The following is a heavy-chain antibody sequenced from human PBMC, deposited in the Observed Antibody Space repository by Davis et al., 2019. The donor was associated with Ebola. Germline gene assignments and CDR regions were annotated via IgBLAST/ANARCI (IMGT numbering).Heavy chain of an antibody. D-gene: IGHD3-22*01. CDR2: LYYSGHT. J-gene: IGHJ4*02. Sequence: SETLSLTCTVSGGSITSSDYSWGSIRQSPGQGLEWIGTLYYSGHTFYNPSLKSRITVSVDPSKNQFSLKLNSATAADTAVYYCASLRQTYDSSGYSQPFDFWGQGSLVTVSS. CDR3: ASLRQTYDSSGYSQPFDF. CDR1: GGSITSSDYS. V-gene: IGHV4-39*01.